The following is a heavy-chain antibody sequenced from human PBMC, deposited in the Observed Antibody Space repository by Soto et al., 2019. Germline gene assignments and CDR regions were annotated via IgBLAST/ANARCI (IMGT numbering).Heavy chain of an antibody. CDR1: GGSIRDGGYY. J-gene: IGHJ5*02. CDR2: IYYTGST. V-gene: IGHV4-31*03. CDR3: AKDPSPQPTTVVTPGWFDP. D-gene: IGHD2-21*02. Sequence: PSETLSLTCTVSGGSIRDGGYYWSWIRQRPGQGLEWLGYIYYTGSTYYNPSLKSRLTISVDMSKSQFSLKLTSLTAADTAVYYCAKDPSPQPTTVVTPGWFDPWGRGILVTV.